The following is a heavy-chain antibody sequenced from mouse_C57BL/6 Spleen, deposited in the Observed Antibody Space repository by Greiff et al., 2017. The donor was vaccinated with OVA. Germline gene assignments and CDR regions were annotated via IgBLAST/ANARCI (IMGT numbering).Heavy chain of an antibody. CDR3: ARVLNDGYYNYFDY. Sequence: QVQLQQPGAELVKPGASVKMSCKASGYTFTSYWITWVKQRPGQGLEWIGDFYPGSGSTNYNEKFKSKATLTVDTSSSTAYMQLSSLTSEDSAVYYCARVLNDGYYNYFDYWGQGTTLTVSA. CDR1: GYTFTSYW. D-gene: IGHD2-3*01. V-gene: IGHV1-55*01. J-gene: IGHJ2*01. CDR2: FYPGSGST.